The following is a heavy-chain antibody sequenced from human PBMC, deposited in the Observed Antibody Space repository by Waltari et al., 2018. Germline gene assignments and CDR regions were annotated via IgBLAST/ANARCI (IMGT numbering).Heavy chain of an antibody. D-gene: IGHD1-26*01. CDR1: GYSISSGYY. CDR3: ARSPRSGSYQNYFDY. V-gene: IGHV4-38-2*01. J-gene: IGHJ4*02. CDR2: IDQSGST. Sequence: QVQLQESGPGLVKPSETLSLTCAVSGYSISSGYYWGWIRQPPGKGLVWIGIIDQSGSTYYTPSLKSRVTISVDTSKNPFSLKLSSVTAADTAVYYCARSPRSGSYQNYFDYWGQGTLVTVSS.